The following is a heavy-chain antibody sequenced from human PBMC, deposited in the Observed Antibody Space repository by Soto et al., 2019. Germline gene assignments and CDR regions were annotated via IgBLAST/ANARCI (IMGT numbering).Heavy chain of an antibody. D-gene: IGHD6-19*01. CDR3: ARASIAVAGPIDY. J-gene: IGHJ4*02. V-gene: IGHV3-7*01. Sequence: GGSLRLSCAASGFTFSSYWMSWVRQAPGKGLEWVANIKQDGSEKYYVDSVKGRFTISRDNAKNSLYLQMNSLRAEDTAVYYCARASIAVAGPIDYWGQGTLVTVSS. CDR2: IKQDGSEK. CDR1: GFTFSSYW.